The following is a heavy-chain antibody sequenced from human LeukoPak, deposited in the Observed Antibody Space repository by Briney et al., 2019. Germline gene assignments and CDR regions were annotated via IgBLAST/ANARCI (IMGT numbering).Heavy chain of an antibody. V-gene: IGHV3-23*01. Sequence: PGGSLRLSCEGSGFIFRKYAMSWARQASGMGLEWVSAISGSGLGTNYAVSVKGRFTISRDKPKNTLYVPMNSLRGADKAVYYCAKNGRAAHDEYFFDFWGQGTQVTVSS. CDR2: ISGSGLGT. J-gene: IGHJ4*02. D-gene: IGHD1-1*01. CDR1: GFIFRKYA. CDR3: AKNGRAAHDEYFFDF.